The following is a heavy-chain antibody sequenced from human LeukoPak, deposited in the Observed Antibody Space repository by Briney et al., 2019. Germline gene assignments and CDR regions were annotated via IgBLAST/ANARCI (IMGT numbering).Heavy chain of an antibody. Sequence: SGTLSLTCAVSGGSITSTNLWNWVRQPPGKGLEWIGQIHHSGSTNYNPSLKSRVTISVDKSNNQFSLKLRSVTAADTAVYYCARDGGGSDCWGQGTLVTVSS. D-gene: IGHD2-15*01. CDR3: ARDGGGSDC. V-gene: IGHV4-4*02. CDR1: GGSITSTNL. J-gene: IGHJ4*02. CDR2: IHHSGST.